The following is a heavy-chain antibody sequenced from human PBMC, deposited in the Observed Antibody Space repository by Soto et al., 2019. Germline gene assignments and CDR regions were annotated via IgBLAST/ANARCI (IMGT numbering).Heavy chain of an antibody. CDR3: ASSGIVGREVNTWFDP. D-gene: IGHD3-22*01. CDR1: AGSTTTSY. V-gene: IGHV4-59*01. J-gene: IGHJ5*02. CDR2: ISYRGST. Sequence: PSETLSLTCTVSAGSTTTSYWSWIRQPLGKALEWIGYISYRGSTNYNPPLKSRLTISIDTSKSQISLKLTSMTTADTAVYYCASSGIVGREVNTWFDPWGQGTLVTVSS.